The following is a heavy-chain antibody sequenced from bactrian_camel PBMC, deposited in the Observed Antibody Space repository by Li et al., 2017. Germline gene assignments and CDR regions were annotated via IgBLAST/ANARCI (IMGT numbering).Heavy chain of an antibody. Sequence: VQLVESGGGSVQAGGSLRLSCAASEFTFSAYAMSWVRQAPGKGLEWLSSIANTGDVIRYADSLKGRFAASRDNAKNTVYLQMNSLKPEDTAVYYCVRDLHSNYVSNYWGQGTQVTVS. CDR3: VRDLHSNYVSNY. CDR1: EFTFSAYA. D-gene: IGHD4*01. V-gene: IGHV3S35*01. J-gene: IGHJ4*01. CDR2: IANTGDVI.